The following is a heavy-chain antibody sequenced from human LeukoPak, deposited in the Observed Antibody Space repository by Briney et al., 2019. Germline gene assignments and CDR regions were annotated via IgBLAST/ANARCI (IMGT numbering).Heavy chain of an antibody. J-gene: IGHJ4*02. V-gene: IGHV4-34*01. D-gene: IGHD5-12*01. CDR1: GGSFSGYY. CDR3: VRAGRTKVATTRPRYFDY. CDR2: INHSGST. Sequence: SETLSLTCAVYGGSFSGYYWSWIRQPPGKGLEWIGEINHSGSTNYNPSLKSRVTISVDTSKNQFSLKLSSVTAADTAVYYCVRAGRTKVATTRPRYFDYWGQGTLVTVSS.